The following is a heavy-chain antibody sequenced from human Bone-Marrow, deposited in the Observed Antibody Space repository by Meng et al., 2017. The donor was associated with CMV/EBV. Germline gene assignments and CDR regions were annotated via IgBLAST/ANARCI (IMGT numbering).Heavy chain of an antibody. V-gene: IGHV1-24*01. Sequence: ASVKVSCKVSGYTLTELSMHWVRQAPGKGLEWMGGFDPEDGETIYAQKFQGRVTMTEDTSTDTAYMELSSLRSEDTAVYYCATAPRVEWLGGFDYWGQGTLVTASS. CDR3: ATAPRVEWLGGFDY. J-gene: IGHJ4*02. D-gene: IGHD3-3*01. CDR2: FDPEDGET. CDR1: GYTLTELS.